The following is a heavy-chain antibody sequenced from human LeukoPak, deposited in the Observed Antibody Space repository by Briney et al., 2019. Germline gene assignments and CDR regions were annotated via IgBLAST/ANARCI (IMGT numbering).Heavy chain of an antibody. V-gene: IGHV4-59*06. CDR1: GGSISSYY. J-gene: IGHJ4*02. Sequence: SETLSLTCTVSGGSISSYYWSWIRQPPGKGLEWIEYFYYSGSTYYNPSLKSRITISVDTSKNQFSLKLSSVTAADTAVYYCASSIAARVYWGQGTLVTVSS. D-gene: IGHD6-6*01. CDR2: FYYSGST. CDR3: ASSIAARVY.